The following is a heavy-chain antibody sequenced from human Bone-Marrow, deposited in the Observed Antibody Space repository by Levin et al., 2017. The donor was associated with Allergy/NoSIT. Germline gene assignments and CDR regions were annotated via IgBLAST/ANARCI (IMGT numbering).Heavy chain of an antibody. CDR3: ARDVHDFWSGPLAPSGPYFDY. Sequence: GGSLRLSCAASGFTFSSYWMSWVRQAPGKGLEWVANIKQDGSEKYYVDSVKGRFTISRDNAKNSLYLQMNSLRAEDTAVYYCARDVHDFWSGPLAPSGPYFDYWGQGTLVTVSS. CDR2: IKQDGSEK. CDR1: GFTFSSYW. D-gene: IGHD3-3*01. V-gene: IGHV3-7*01. J-gene: IGHJ4*02.